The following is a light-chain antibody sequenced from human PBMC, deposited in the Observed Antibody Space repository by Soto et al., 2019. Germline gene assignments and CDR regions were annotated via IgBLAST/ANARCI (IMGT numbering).Light chain of an antibody. V-gene: IGKV4-1*01. CDR1: QSVLHSSNNKNY. Sequence: DIVMTQSPDSLAVSLGERATINCKSSQSVLHSSNNKNYLAWYQQKPGQPPKLLISWASTRESGVPDRFSASGSGTDFTLTISSLQAEDVAVYYCQQYYTNPPTFGQGTKVELK. J-gene: IGKJ1*01. CDR3: QQYYTNPPT. CDR2: WAS.